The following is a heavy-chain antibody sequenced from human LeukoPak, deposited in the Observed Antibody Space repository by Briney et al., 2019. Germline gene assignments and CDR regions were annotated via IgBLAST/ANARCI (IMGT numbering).Heavy chain of an antibody. Sequence: PGGSLRLSCAASGFTVSSNYMSWVRQAPGKGLEWVSVIYSGGSTYYADSVKGRVTVSRDNSKNTLYLQMNSLRAEDTAVYYCARVSVGSSSRYFDYWGQGTLVTVSS. J-gene: IGHJ4*02. D-gene: IGHD6-13*01. CDR1: GFTVSSNY. CDR3: ARVSVGSSSRYFDY. V-gene: IGHV3-53*01. CDR2: IYSGGST.